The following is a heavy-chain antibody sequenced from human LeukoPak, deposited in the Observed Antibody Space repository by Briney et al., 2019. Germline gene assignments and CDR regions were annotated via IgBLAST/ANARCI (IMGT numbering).Heavy chain of an antibody. CDR3: ARGGGDCLDY. CDR1: GFTFSSYA. Sequence: GGSLRLSCAASGFTFSSYAMHWVRQAPGKGLEWVAVISYDGSNKYYADSVKGRFTISRDNSKNTLYLQMNSLRAEDTAVYYCARGGGDCLDYWGQGTLVTVSS. V-gene: IGHV3-30-3*01. CDR2: ISYDGSNK. D-gene: IGHD2-21*01. J-gene: IGHJ4*02.